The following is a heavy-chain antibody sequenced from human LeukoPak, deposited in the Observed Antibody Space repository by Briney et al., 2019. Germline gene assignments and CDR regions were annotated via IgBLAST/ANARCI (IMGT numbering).Heavy chain of an antibody. D-gene: IGHD4-17*01. J-gene: IGHJ6*02. CDR3: ASNYGDYPYYYYGMDV. CDR1: GFTVSSRY. CDR2: IYSGGRT. Sequence: GGSLRLSCAASGFTVSSRYMTWVRQVPGKGLEWVSVIYSGGRTYYADSVKGRFTISRDNSKNTLYLQMNSLRAEDTAVYYCASNYGDYPYYYYGMDVWGQGTTVTVSS. V-gene: IGHV3-66*01.